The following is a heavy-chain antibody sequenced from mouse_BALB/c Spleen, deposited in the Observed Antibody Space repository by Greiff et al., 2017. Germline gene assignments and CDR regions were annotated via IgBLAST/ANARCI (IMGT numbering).Heavy chain of an antibody. CDR3: TMGSSYYFDY. J-gene: IGHJ2*01. CDR1: GYSFTSYW. D-gene: IGHD1-1*01. V-gene: IGHV1-5*01. CDR2: IYPGNSDT. Sequence: VQLQQSGTVLVRPGASVKMSCKASGYSFTSYWMHWVKQRPGQGLEWIGAIYPGNSDTSYNQKFKGKAKLTAVTSASTAYMELSSLTNEDSAVYYCTMGSSYYFDYWGQGTTLTVSS.